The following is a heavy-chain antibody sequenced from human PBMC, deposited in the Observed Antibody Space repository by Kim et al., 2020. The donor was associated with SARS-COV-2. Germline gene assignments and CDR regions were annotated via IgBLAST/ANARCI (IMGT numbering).Heavy chain of an antibody. V-gene: IGHV3-33*06. CDR3: AKSFGGGSYPFDY. D-gene: IGHD1-26*01. CDR1: GFTFSSYG. CDR2: IWYDGSNK. J-gene: IGHJ4*02. Sequence: GGSLRLSCAASGFTFSSYGMHWVRQAPGKGLEWVAVIWYDGSNKYYADSVKGRFTISRDNSKNTLYLQMNRLRAEDTAVYYCAKSFGGGSYPFDYWGQGTLGAVSS.